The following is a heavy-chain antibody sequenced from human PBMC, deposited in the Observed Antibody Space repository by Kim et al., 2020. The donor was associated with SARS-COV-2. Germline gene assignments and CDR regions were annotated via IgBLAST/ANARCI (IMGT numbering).Heavy chain of an antibody. D-gene: IGHD1-20*01. V-gene: IGHV5-51*01. CDR3: ARHLGITGTTIDY. J-gene: IGHJ4*02. Sequence: YRPSFQGQVTISADKSISTAYLQWSSLKASDTAMYYCARHLGITGTTIDYWGQGTLVTVSS.